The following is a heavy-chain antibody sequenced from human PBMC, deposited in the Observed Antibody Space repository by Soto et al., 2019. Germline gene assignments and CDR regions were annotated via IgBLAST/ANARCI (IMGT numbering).Heavy chain of an antibody. D-gene: IGHD3-16*01. CDR1: GFIFSDYA. CDR3: ARGMITFGGLISD. V-gene: IGHV3-73*01. Sequence: VQLVESGGGVVQPGRSLRLSCAASGFIFSDYAMHWVRQAPGKGLEWVGRIITKPDSYATAYAASVKGRFSISRDDSKNTAYQQMNSLKTDDTAVYYCARGMITFGGLISDWGQGTLVTVSS. CDR2: IITKPDSYAT. J-gene: IGHJ4*02.